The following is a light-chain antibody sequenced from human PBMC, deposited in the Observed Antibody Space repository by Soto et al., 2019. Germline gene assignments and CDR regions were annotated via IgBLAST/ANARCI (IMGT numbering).Light chain of an antibody. CDR3: NSYASGSTYV. J-gene: IGLJ1*01. CDR1: GSDVGGYNY. V-gene: IGLV2-14*01. CDR2: DVT. Sequence: QSAPTQPASESRSPGQSITISCTGTGSDVGGYNYVSWFQQHPGKAPKLMIYDVTNRPSGVSNRFSGSKSGNTASLTISGLQAEDESDYYCNSYASGSTYVFGTETKLTLL.